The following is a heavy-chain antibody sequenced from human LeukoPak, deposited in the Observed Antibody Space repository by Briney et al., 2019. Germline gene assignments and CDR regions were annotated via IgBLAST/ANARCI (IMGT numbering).Heavy chain of an antibody. CDR2: INAGNGNT. J-gene: IGHJ6*02. Sequence: ASVKASCKASGYTFTSYAMHWVRQAPGQRLEWMGWINAGNGNTKYSQKFQGRVTITRDTSASTAYMELSSLRSEDTAVYYCARDAPITMVRGVIITSSYYGMDVWGQGATVTVSS. CDR1: GYTFTSYA. CDR3: ARDAPITMVRGVIITSSYYGMDV. D-gene: IGHD3-10*01. V-gene: IGHV1-3*01.